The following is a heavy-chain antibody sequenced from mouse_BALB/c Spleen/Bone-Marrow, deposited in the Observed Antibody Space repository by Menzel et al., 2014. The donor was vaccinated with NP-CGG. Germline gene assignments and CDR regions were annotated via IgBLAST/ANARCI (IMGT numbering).Heavy chain of an antibody. V-gene: IGHV3-1*02. CDR3: ASITTVVVPFDY. D-gene: IGHD1-1*01. CDR2: IHYSGST. Sequence: VQLQQPGPDLVKPSQPLSLTCTVTGYSITSGYSWHWIRQFPGNKLEWMGYIHYSGSTNYNPSLKSRIPITRDTSKNQFFLQLNSVTTEDTATYYCASITTVVVPFDYWGQGTTLTVSS. CDR1: GYSITSGYS. J-gene: IGHJ2*01.